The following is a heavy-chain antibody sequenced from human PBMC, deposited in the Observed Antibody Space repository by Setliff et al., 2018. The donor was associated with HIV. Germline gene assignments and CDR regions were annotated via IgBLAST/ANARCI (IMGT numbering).Heavy chain of an antibody. J-gene: IGHJ4*02. CDR3: ARVGSYWSTFDY. CDR2: INTNTGDP. V-gene: IGHV7-4-1*02. Sequence: ASVKVSCKASEYIFSNYAIHWMRQAPGQGLEWMGWINTNTGDPTYAQGFTGRFVFSLDTSVSTAYLQINSLKAEDTAMYYCARVGSYWSTFDYWGQGALVTVSS. D-gene: IGHD1-26*01. CDR1: EYIFSNYA.